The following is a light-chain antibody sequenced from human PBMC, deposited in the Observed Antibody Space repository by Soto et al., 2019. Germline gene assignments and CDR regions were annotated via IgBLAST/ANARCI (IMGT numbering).Light chain of an antibody. CDR1: SSDIGAYDY. CDR3: CSFAGGYIFV. V-gene: IGLV2-11*01. CDR2: EVN. J-gene: IGLJ1*01. Sequence: QSVLTQPASLSGSPGQSITISCTGTSSDIGAYDYVSWFQQHPGKAPKLMISEVNKRPSGVPDRFSGSKSGNTASLTISGLHADDEADYHCCSFAGGYIFVFGTGTKLTVL.